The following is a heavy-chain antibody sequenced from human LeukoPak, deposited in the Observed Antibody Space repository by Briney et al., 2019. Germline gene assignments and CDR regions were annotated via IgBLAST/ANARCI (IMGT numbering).Heavy chain of an antibody. Sequence: SETLSLTCAVYGGSFSGYYWSWIRQPPGKGLEWIGEINHSGSTNYNPSLKSRVTISVDTSKNQFSLKLSSVTAADTAVYYCARANVLAGGAFDIWGQGTMVTVSS. CDR3: ARANVLAGGAFDI. V-gene: IGHV4-34*01. J-gene: IGHJ3*02. CDR2: INHSGST. CDR1: GGSFSGYY. D-gene: IGHD3-10*02.